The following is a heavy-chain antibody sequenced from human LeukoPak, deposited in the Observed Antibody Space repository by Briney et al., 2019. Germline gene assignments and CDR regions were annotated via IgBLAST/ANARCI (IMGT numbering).Heavy chain of an antibody. CDR2: IKTDGSET. V-gene: IGHV3-7*03. D-gene: IGHD6-19*01. CDR1: GFYFRDHW. J-gene: IGHJ4*02. CDR3: VKNDGWFHLAQ. Sequence: GGSLRLSCAASGFYFRDHWMDWVRQAPGKGLEWVGHIKTDGSETYYLDSLKGRISISRDNTNNALYLQMNSLRVEDTAIYYCVKNDGWFHLAQWGQGTLVAVSS.